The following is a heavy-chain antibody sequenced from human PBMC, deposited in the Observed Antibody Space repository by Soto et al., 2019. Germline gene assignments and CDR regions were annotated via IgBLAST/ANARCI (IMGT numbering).Heavy chain of an antibody. CDR3: ARMDRELSQYFDY. Sequence: SETLSLTCTVSGGSISSYCWSWIRQPPGKGLEWIGYIYYSGSTNYNPSLKSRVTISVDTSKNQFSLKLSSVTAADTAVYYCARMDRELSQYFDYWGQGTLVTVSS. V-gene: IGHV4-59*01. CDR1: GGSISSYC. D-gene: IGHD3-16*02. CDR2: IYYSGST. J-gene: IGHJ4*02.